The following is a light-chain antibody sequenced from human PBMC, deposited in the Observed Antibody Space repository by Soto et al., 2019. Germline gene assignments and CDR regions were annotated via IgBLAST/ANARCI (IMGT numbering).Light chain of an antibody. V-gene: IGKV2-28*01. CDR1: QSLLHSNGYNY. Sequence: DIVITQSPLSLPFTPGEPASISCRSSQSLLHSNGYNYLDWYLQKPGQSPQLLIYLGSNRASGVPDRFSGSGSGTDFTLKISRVEAEDVGVYYCMQALQTPITFGQGTRLEIK. CDR3: MQALQTPIT. CDR2: LGS. J-gene: IGKJ5*01.